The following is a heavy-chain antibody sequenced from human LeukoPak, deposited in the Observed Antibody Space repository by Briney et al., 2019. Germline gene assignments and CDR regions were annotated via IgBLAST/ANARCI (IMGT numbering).Heavy chain of an antibody. Sequence: PSETLSLTCNVSGASFNYYYWSWIRRPAGKGLEWIGRVYLGGSTNYNPSLKSRVMMSLDKDKNQFSLRLSSVTAADTAIYYCARDHCDDAACYPFDRWGQGTLVTVSS. CDR1: GASFNYYY. D-gene: IGHD2-21*01. V-gene: IGHV4-4*07. CDR2: VYLGGST. CDR3: ARDHCDDAACYPFDR. J-gene: IGHJ4*02.